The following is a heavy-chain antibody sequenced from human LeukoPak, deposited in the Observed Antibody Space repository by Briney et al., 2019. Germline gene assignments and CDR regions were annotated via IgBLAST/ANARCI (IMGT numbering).Heavy chain of an antibody. D-gene: IGHD5-12*01. CDR1: GGTFSSYA. Sequence: ASVKVSCKASGGTFSSYAISWVRQAPGQGLEWMGRIIPILGIANYAQRFQGRVTMTRNTSISTAYMELSSLRSEDTAVYYCARVSSSGFDPFDYWGQGTLVTVSS. V-gene: IGHV1-69*04. CDR3: ARVSSSGFDPFDY. J-gene: IGHJ4*02. CDR2: IIPILGIA.